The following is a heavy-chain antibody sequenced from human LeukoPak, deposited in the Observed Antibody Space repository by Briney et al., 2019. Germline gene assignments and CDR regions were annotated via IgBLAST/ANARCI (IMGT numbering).Heavy chain of an antibody. J-gene: IGHJ5*02. D-gene: IGHD5-12*01. Sequence: PSETLSLTCAVYGGSFSGYYWSWIRQPPGKGLEWIGEINHSGSTNYNPSLKSRVTISVDTSKNQFSLKLSSVTAADTAVYYCARHRGGWLNWFDPWGQGTLVTVSS. CDR1: GGSFSGYY. V-gene: IGHV4-34*01. CDR2: INHSGST. CDR3: ARHRGGWLNWFDP.